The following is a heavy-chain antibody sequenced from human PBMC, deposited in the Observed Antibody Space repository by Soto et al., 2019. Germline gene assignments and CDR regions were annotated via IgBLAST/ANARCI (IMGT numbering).Heavy chain of an antibody. CDR2: IYSDGYT. Sequence: EVQLVESGGDLVQPGGSLGLSCAASAFSVSSNYMSWVRQAPGKGLEWVSVIYSDGYTYYGDSVRGRFSISRDNSKNTLYLQMNSLRAEETAVYYCATSSGWPGYFDYWGQGTLVTVSS. D-gene: IGHD6-25*01. CDR3: ATSSGWPGYFDY. V-gene: IGHV3-66*01. CDR1: AFSVSSNY. J-gene: IGHJ4*02.